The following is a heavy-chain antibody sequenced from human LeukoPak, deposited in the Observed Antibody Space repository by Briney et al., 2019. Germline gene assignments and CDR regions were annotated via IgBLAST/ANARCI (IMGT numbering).Heavy chain of an antibody. J-gene: IGHJ5*02. CDR1: RGTFSTYA. V-gene: IGHV1-69*13. CDR2: LIPIFGTA. CDR3: ARDTRHRYCSSTICYRGWLDP. Sequence: SVKVSCKASRGTFSTYAISWVRQAPGQGLEWMGGLIPIFGTANYAQKFQGRVTITADESTSTAYMELGSLRSEDTAVYYCARDTRHRYCSSTICYRGWLDPWGQGTLVTVSP. D-gene: IGHD2-2*01.